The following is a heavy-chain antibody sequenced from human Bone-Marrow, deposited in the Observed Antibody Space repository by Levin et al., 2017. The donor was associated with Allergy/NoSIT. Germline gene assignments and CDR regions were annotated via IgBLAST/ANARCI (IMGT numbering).Heavy chain of an antibody. CDR3: ARDIKGQWLILGGMDV. CDR2: TYYRSKWYN. CDR1: GDSVSSTSAV. D-gene: IGHD6-19*01. V-gene: IGHV6-1*01. Sequence: SSQTLSLTCAISGDSVSSTSAVWNWIRQSPSRGLEWLGRTYYRSKWYNDYAVSVNSRITINADTSKNQFSLQLNSVTPEDTAVYYCARDIKGQWLILGGMDVWGQGTTVTVSS. J-gene: IGHJ6*02.